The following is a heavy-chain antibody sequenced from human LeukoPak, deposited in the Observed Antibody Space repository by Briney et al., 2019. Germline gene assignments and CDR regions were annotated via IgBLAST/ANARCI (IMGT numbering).Heavy chain of an antibody. J-gene: IGHJ6*02. CDR1: GFTVSSNY. V-gene: IGHV3-53*04. CDR2: IYSGGST. CDR3: ARDGYCSSTSCPYYYYGMDV. D-gene: IGHD2-2*01. Sequence: GGSLRLSCAASGFTVSSNYMSWVRQAPGKGLEWVSVIYSGGSTYYADSAKGRFTISRHNSKNTLYLQMNSLRAEDTAVYYCARDGYCSSTSCPYYYYGMDVWGQGTTVTVSS.